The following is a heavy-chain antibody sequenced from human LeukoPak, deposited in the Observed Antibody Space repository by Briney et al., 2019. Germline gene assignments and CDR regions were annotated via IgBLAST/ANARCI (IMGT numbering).Heavy chain of an antibody. CDR3: ARDRTGYVGYEGDPFDI. J-gene: IGHJ3*02. V-gene: IGHV4-4*07. D-gene: IGHD5-12*01. Sequence: SETLSLTCIVSGGSFTSHYWSWIRQSAGKGPEWIGRIHTSGSTNYNPSLRSRVTMSVDTSKNQFSLKLTSVTAADTAVYYCARDRTGYVGYEGDPFDIWGQETMVTVSS. CDR2: IHTSGST. CDR1: GGSFTSHY.